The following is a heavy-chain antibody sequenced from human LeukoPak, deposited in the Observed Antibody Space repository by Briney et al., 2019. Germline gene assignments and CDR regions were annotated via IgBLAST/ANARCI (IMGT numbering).Heavy chain of an antibody. D-gene: IGHD3-3*01. CDR2: IYHSGST. CDR1: GGSISSGGYS. CDR3: ARGPYDFWSGYYLNYFDY. V-gene: IGHV4-30-2*01. Sequence: PSQTLSLTCAVSGGSISSGGYSWSWIRQPPGKGLEWIGYIYHSGSTYYNPSLKSRVTISVDRSKNQFSLKLSSVTAAGTAVCYCARGPYDFWSGYYLNYFDYWGQGTLVTVSS. J-gene: IGHJ4*02.